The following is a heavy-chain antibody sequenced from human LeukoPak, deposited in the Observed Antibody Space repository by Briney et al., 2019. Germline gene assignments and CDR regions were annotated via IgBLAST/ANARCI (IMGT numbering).Heavy chain of an antibody. J-gene: IGHJ6*03. CDR2: IYPSGST. Sequence: SETLSLTCAVYGGSFSGYYWSWIRQPAGKGLEWIGRIYPSGSTNYNPSLKSRVTMSVDTSKNQFSLKLSSVTAADTAVYYCARESQYTLGYYMDVWGKGTTVTVSS. V-gene: IGHV4-4*07. D-gene: IGHD2-2*02. CDR1: GGSFSGYY. CDR3: ARESQYTLGYYMDV.